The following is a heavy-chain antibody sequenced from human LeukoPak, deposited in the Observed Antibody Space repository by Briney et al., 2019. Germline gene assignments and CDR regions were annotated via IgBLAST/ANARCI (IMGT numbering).Heavy chain of an antibody. V-gene: IGHV3-13*01. CDR2: IGTAGDT. D-gene: IGHD1-26*01. Sequence: GGSLRLSCAASGFTFSSYDMHWVRQATGKGLEWVSAIGTAGDTYYPGSVKGRFTISRENAKNSLYLQMNSLRAGDTAVYYCARVGATLGSDAFVIWGQGTMVTVSS. CDR1: GFTFSSYD. J-gene: IGHJ3*02. CDR3: ARVGATLGSDAFVI.